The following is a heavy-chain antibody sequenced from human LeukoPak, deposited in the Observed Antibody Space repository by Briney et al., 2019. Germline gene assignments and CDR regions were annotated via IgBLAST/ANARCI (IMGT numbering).Heavy chain of an antibody. D-gene: IGHD3-9*01. V-gene: IGHV1-69*01. CDR1: GGTFSSYA. Sequence: ASVKVSCKASGGTFSSYAISWVRQAPGQGLEWMGGIIPIFGTANYAQKFQGRVTITADESTSTAYMELSSLRSEDTAVYYCAREDILTGYNYHYYGMDVWGQGTTVTVSS. J-gene: IGHJ6*02. CDR2: IIPIFGTA. CDR3: AREDILTGYNYHYYGMDV.